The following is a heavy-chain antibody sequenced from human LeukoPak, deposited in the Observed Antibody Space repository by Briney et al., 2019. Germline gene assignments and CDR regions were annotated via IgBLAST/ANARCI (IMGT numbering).Heavy chain of an antibody. CDR1: GFTFSTYG. D-gene: IGHD2-2*01. Sequence: HPGGSLRLSWAASGFTFSTYGMVWVRQPPGKGLEWVAYIRYDGSNKNYADSVKGRFTISRDNSKNTLYLQMSSLRAEDTAVYYCAKVVTGYCSTTSCPFDSWGQGTLVTVSS. CDR3: AKVVTGYCSTTSCPFDS. J-gene: IGHJ4*02. V-gene: IGHV3-30*02. CDR2: IRYDGSNK.